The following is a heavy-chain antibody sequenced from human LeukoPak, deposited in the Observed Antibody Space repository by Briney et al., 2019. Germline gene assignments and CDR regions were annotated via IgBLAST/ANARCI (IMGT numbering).Heavy chain of an antibody. D-gene: IGHD2-2*01. V-gene: IGHV4-34*01. CDR1: SGSVSGYY. Sequence: SETLSLTCAVYSGSVSGYYCSWIRQPPGKGLEWIGEINHSGSTNYSPSLKSRVTISVDTSKNQFSLKLSSVTAADTAVYYCASRRLLGYCSSTSCQTRYYYYYGMDVWGQGTTVTVSS. J-gene: IGHJ6*02. CDR2: INHSGST. CDR3: ASRRLLGYCSSTSCQTRYYYYYGMDV.